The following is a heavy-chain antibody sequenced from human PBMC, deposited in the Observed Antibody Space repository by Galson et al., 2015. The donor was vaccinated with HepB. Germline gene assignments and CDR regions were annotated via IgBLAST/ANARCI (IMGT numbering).Heavy chain of an antibody. CDR3: AKDNSMIMGY. D-gene: IGHD3-16*01. CDR2: ISYDGSNK. V-gene: IGHV3-30*18. Sequence: SLRLSCAASGFTFSSYGMHWVRQAPGKGLEWVAVISYDGSNKYYADSVKGRFTISRDNSKNTLYLQMNSLRAEDTAVYYCAKDNSMIMGYWGQGTLVTVSS. CDR1: GFTFSSYG. J-gene: IGHJ4*02.